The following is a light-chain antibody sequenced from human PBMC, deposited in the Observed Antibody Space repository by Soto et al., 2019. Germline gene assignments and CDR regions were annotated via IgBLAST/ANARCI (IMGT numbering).Light chain of an antibody. CDR1: ESVNNK. Sequence: EVVLTQSPATLSVSPGERATLSCRASESVNNKLGWYQQKPGQAPRLLIYRASTRATGIPARLSGSGSGTEFTITISSMQSEDSAVYYCHQYNNWFPFTFGQGTRLEIK. J-gene: IGKJ5*01. CDR2: RAS. V-gene: IGKV3-15*01. CDR3: HQYNNWFPFT.